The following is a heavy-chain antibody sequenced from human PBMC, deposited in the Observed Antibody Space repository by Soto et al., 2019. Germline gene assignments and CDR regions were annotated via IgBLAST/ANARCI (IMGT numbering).Heavy chain of an antibody. D-gene: IGHD3-9*01. J-gene: IGHJ5*02. CDR3: AKCVTEATGWCNWFDP. V-gene: IGHV5-51*01. Sequence: PGESLKISCKGSGYRFTNYWIGWVRQMPGKGLEWMGIIYPGDSDTRYSPSFQGQVTISADKSINTAYLQWSNLKASDTAIYYCAKCVTEATGWCNWFDPWGQGTTVTVSS. CDR2: IYPGDSDT. CDR1: GYRFTNYW.